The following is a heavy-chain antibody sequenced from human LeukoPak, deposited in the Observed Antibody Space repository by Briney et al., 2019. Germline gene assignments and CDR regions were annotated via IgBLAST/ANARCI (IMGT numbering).Heavy chain of an antibody. CDR2: IYYSGAA. CDR1: GGSISSSTYY. V-gene: IGHV4-31*03. CDR3: ASVREASISPYFDY. D-gene: IGHD2/OR15-2a*01. Sequence: SETLSLTCTVSGGSISSSTYYWGWIRQPPGKGLEWIGYIYYSGAAYYHPSLKSRVSISVDTSKNQFSLKLGSVTAADTAVYYCASVREASISPYFDYWGQGTLVTVSS. J-gene: IGHJ4*02.